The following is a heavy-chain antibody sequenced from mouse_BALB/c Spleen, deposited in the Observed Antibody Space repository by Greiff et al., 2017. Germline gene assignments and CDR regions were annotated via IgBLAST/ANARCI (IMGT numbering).Heavy chain of an antibody. J-gene: IGHJ4*01. CDR3: ARDMGYEYDYYAMDY. CDR1: GFTFTDYY. D-gene: IGHD2-4*01. CDR2: IRNKANGYTT. V-gene: IGHV7-3*02. Sequence: EVQRVESGGGLVQPGGSLRLSCATSGFTFTDYYMSWVRQPPGKALEWLGFIRNKANGYTTEYSASVKGRFTISRDNSQSILYLQMNTLRAEDSATYDGARDMGYEYDYYAMDYWGQGTSVTVSS.